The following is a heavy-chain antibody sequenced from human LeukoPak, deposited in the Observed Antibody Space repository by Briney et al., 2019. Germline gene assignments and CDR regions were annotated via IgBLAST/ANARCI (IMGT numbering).Heavy chain of an antibody. J-gene: IGHJ4*02. CDR2: FFYGGGT. V-gene: IGHV4-39*01. CDR1: GGSISSSSDY. CDR3: ARQAATAAADTRGYFDY. Sequence: SETLSLTCIVSGGSISSSSDYWGWIRQAPQKGLEWVGSFFYGGGTHYNPCLKSRATISVDTSKSQFSLNLRSVTAADAAVYFCARQAATAAADTRGYFDYWGQGTVVTVSS. D-gene: IGHD6-25*01.